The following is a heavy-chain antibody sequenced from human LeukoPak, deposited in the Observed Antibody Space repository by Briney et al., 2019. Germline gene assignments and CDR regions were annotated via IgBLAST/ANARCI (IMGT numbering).Heavy chain of an antibody. V-gene: IGHV4-4*07. CDR3: ARDLGSYRHYFDY. J-gene: IGHJ4*02. D-gene: IGHD1-26*01. CDR2: IYTSGST. CDR1: GGSISSYS. Sequence: PETLTLTCTVSGGSISSYSWSWIRQPAGKGLEWIGRIYTSGSTNYNPSLKSRVTISVDKSKNQFSLILSSVTAADTAVYYCARDLGSYRHYFDYWGQGTLVTVSS.